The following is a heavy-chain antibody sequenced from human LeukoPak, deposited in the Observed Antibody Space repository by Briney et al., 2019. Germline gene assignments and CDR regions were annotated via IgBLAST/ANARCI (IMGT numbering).Heavy chain of an antibody. V-gene: IGHV4-34*01. CDR1: GGSFSGCY. Sequence: SETLSLTCAVYGGSFSGCYWSWIRQPPGKGLEWIGEINHSGSTNYNPSLKSRVTISVDTSKNQFSLKLSSVTAADTAVYYCARADYDSSGYYYSNWFDPWGQGTLVTVSS. CDR2: INHSGST. CDR3: ARADYDSSGYYYSNWFDP. J-gene: IGHJ5*02. D-gene: IGHD3-22*01.